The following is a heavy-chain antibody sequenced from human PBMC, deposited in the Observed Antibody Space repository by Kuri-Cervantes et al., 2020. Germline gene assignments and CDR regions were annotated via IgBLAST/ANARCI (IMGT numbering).Heavy chain of an antibody. CDR3: AKDYVHTLGGFDY. D-gene: IGHD3-10*01. CDR2: ISYDGSNK. J-gene: IGHJ4*02. Sequence: GESLKISCAASGFTFSTYGMHWVRQAPGKGLEWVAVISYDGSNKYYADSVKGRFTISRDNSKNTLYLQMNSLRAEDTAVYYCAKDYVHTLGGFDYWGQGTLVTDSS. V-gene: IGHV3-30*18. CDR1: GFTFSTYG.